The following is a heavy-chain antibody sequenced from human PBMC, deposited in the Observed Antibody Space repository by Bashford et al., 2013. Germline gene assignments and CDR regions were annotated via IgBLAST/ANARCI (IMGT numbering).Heavy chain of an antibody. Sequence: TLSLTCTVSGGSISSGGYYWSWIRQHPERAWSGLGTSITWEHLLQPSLKSRVTISVDTSKNQFSLKLSSVTAADTAVYYCARVPGSSWYGPRYYGMDVWGQGTTVTVSS. J-gene: IGHJ6*02. D-gene: IGHD6-13*01. CDR1: GGSISSGGYY. V-gene: IGHV4-31*03. CDR3: ARVPGSSWYGPRYYGMDV. CDR2: SITWEH.